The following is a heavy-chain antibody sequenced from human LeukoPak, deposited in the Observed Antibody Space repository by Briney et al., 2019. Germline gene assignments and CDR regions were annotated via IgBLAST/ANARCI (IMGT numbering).Heavy chain of an antibody. V-gene: IGHV4-59*01. Sequence: PSETLSLTCTVSGGSISSYYWSWIRQPPGKGLEWLGYLYYSGSTNYNPSLKSRVTISVDTSKNQFSLKLSSVTAADTAVYYCARGRSSSIGYPGIAAAGSLPYYYYGMDVWGQGTTVTVSS. J-gene: IGHJ6*02. CDR3: ARGRSSSIGYPGIAAAGSLPYYYYGMDV. CDR2: LYYSGST. D-gene: IGHD6-13*01. CDR1: GGSISSYY.